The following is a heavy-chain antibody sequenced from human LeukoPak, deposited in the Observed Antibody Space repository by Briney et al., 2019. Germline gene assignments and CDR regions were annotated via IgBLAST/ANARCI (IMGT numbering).Heavy chain of an antibody. Sequence: SETLSLTCAVSGGSISSYYWSWIRQPPGKGLEWIGYIYYSGSTNYNPSLKSRVTISVDTSKNQFSLKLSSVTAADTAVYYCARWYCSGGSCYRRLRFDPWGQGTLVTVSS. CDR3: ARWYCSGGSCYRRLRFDP. D-gene: IGHD2-15*01. CDR2: IYYSGST. V-gene: IGHV4-59*08. CDR1: GGSISSYY. J-gene: IGHJ5*02.